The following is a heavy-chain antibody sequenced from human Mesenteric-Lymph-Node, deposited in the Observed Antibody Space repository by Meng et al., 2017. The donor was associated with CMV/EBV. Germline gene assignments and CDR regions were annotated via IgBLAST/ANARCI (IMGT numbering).Heavy chain of an antibody. CDR2: INSDGSST. V-gene: IGHV3-74*01. J-gene: IGHJ6*02. Sequence: GGSLRLSCAASGFTFSSYWMHWVRQAPGKGLVWVSRINSDGSSTSYADSVKGRFTISRDNAKNTLYLQMNSLRAEDTAVYYCARGGRWAPCGMDVWGQGTTVTVSS. CDR1: GFTFSSYW. CDR3: ARGGRWAPCGMDV. D-gene: IGHD5-24*01.